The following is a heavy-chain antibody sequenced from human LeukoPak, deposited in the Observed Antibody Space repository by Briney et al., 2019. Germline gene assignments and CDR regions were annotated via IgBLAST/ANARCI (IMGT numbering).Heavy chain of an antibody. D-gene: IGHD5-12*01. V-gene: IGHV3-64*01. J-gene: IGHJ4*02. CDR2: ISSNGGST. CDR1: GFTFSSYA. Sequence: GGSLRLSCAASGFTFSSYAMHWVRQAPGKGLEYVSAISSNGGSTYYANSVKGRFTISRDNSKNTLYLQMGSLRAEDMAVYYCARTLRGYSGYDLYYFDYWGQGTLVTVSS. CDR3: ARTLRGYSGYDLYYFDY.